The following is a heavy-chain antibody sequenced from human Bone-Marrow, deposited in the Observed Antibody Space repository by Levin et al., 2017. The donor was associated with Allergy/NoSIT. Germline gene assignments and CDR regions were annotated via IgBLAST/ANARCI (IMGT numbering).Heavy chain of an antibody. CDR2: LNWSGDNT. J-gene: IGHJ3*02. D-gene: IGHD3-22*01. V-gene: IGHV3-20*04. Sequence: GESLKISCAASGFTFHNYGMNWVRQAPGKGLEWVSGLNWSGDNTGYEDSVKGRFTISRDNAKNSLYLQMNSPRAEDTALYYCARGNYYDSSGYLGAFNIWGQGTLVTVSS. CDR3: ARGNYYDSSGYLGAFNI. CDR1: GFTFHNYG.